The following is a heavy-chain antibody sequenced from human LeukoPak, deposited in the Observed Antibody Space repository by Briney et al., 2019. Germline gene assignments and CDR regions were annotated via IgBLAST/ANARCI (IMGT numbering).Heavy chain of an antibody. V-gene: IGHV3-74*01. CDR3: VSFYETN. Sequence: GGSLRLSCAASGNYWMHWVRQAPGKGLVWVSHVNSDGSWTSHADSVKGRFTISKDNAKNTVYLQMNNLRTEDTAVYFCVSFYETNWGRGTLVTVSS. J-gene: IGHJ4*02. CDR1: GNYW. CDR2: VNSDGSWT. D-gene: IGHD2-2*01.